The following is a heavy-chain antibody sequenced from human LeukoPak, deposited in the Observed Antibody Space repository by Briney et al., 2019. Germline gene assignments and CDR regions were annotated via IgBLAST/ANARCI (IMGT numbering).Heavy chain of an antibody. D-gene: IGHD5-12*01. CDR2: IRYDGSNK. V-gene: IGHV3-30*02. CDR3: TKDLGSGYDSEAFDI. J-gene: IGHJ3*02. CDR1: GFTFSSYG. Sequence: GGSLRLSCAASGFTFSSYGMHWVRQAPGKGLEWVAFIRYDGSNKYYADFVKGRFTISRDNSKNTLYLQMNSLRAEDTAVYYCTKDLGSGYDSEAFDIWGQGTMVTVSS.